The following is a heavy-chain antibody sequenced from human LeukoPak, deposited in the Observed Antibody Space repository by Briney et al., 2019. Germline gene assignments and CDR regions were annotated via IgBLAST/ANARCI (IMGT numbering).Heavy chain of an antibody. CDR1: GYTLTELS. V-gene: IGHV1-24*01. J-gene: IGHJ4*02. Sequence: ALVKVSCKVSGYTLTELSMHCVRQAPGKGLEWMGGFDPEDGETIYAQKFQGRVTMTEDTFTDTAYMELSSLRSEDTAVYYCATGYSSSWYDYWGQGTLVTVSS. CDR2: FDPEDGET. CDR3: ATGYSSSWYDY. D-gene: IGHD6-13*01.